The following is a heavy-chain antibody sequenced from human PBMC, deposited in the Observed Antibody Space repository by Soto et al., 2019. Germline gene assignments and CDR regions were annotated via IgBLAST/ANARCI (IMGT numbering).Heavy chain of an antibody. CDR3: ARMEWQPTYFDY. V-gene: IGHV3-33*01. CDR2: IWYDGSNK. CDR1: GFTFSSYG. J-gene: IGHJ4*02. D-gene: IGHD3-3*01. Sequence: QVQLVESGGGVVQPGRSLRLSCAASGFTFSSYGMHWVRQAPGKGLEWVAVIWYDGSNKYYADSVKGRFTISRDNSKKTPDLQMNSLSAQDTAVYYCARMEWQPTYFDYWGQGTLVTVSS.